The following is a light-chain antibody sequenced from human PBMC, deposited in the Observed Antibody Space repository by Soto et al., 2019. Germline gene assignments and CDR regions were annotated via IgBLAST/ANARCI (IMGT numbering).Light chain of an antibody. Sequence: EIVVTQSPGTLSLSPGERATLSCRASQSVSSSYLAWYQQQPGQAPRLLIYGSSSRATVIPDRFSGSGSVTDFTLTISRLEPEDFAVYYCQQYGTSPLTFGGGTKGEIK. J-gene: IGKJ4*01. CDR1: QSVSSSY. CDR2: GSS. CDR3: QQYGTSPLT. V-gene: IGKV3-20*01.